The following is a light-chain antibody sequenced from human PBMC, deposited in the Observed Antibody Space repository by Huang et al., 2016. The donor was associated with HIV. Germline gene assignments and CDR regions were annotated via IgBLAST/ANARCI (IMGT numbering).Light chain of an antibody. CDR1: QGISSA. Sequence: AIQLTQSPSSLSASAGDSVTITCRAIQGISSALAWYQQKPGKAPKLLIYDASSLESGVPARFSGSASGTDFTLAISSLQPEDFATYYCQQFSVFGGGTKVEIK. CDR2: DAS. V-gene: IGKV1-13*02. CDR3: QQFSV. J-gene: IGKJ4*01.